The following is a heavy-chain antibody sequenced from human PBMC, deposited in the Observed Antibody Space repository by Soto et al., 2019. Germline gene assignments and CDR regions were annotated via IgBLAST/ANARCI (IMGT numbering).Heavy chain of an antibody. D-gene: IGHD3-10*01. CDR2: ISGGGDTT. Sequence: EVQLLESGGGLVQPGGSLRLSCAASGFTFNNYAMTWVRQAPGKGLDWVSAISGGGDTTSYADSVKGRFTVSRDGSKNTLYLQMSRLRAEDTALYYCAKGRGGSGSLTPRVDFWGQGTLVTVSS. V-gene: IGHV3-23*01. CDR3: AKGRGGSGSLTPRVDF. CDR1: GFTFNNYA. J-gene: IGHJ4*02.